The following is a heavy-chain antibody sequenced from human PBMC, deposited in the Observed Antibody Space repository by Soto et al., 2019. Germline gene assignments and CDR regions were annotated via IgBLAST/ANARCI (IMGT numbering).Heavy chain of an antibody. J-gene: IGHJ4*02. CDR1: GYTLTSYG. V-gene: IGHV1-18*01. D-gene: IGHD6-13*01. Sequence: ASVKGSCKASGYTLTSYGISWVRQAPGQGLEWMGWISAYNGNTNYAQKLQGRVTMTTDTSTSTAYMELRSLRSDDTAVYYCARDCAAAGPFDYWGQGTLVTVSS. CDR3: ARDCAAAGPFDY. CDR2: ISAYNGNT.